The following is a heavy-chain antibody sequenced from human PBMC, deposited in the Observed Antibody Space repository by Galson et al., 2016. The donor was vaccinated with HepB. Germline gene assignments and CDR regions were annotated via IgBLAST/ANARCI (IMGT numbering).Heavy chain of an antibody. CDR3: PTYGSGRKFDY. D-gene: IGHD3-10*01. CDR1: GFTFTDAW. Sequence: SLRLSCAASGFTFTDAWMTWVRQAPGKGLEWVGRIKSKTDAGTTDYAAPVKGRFTISRDDSKNTLYLRMNSLKTEDTAVYYCPTYGSGRKFDYWGQGTLVTVSS. V-gene: IGHV3-15*01. J-gene: IGHJ4*02. CDR2: IKSKTDAGTT.